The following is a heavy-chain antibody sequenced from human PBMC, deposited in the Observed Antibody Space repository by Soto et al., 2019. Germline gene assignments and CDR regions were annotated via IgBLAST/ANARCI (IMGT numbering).Heavy chain of an antibody. Sequence: GGSLRLSCAASGFTFSSYGMHGFRQAPGKGLGWVAVILYDGTKKYYADSMKGRFTISRDNSKNTLYLQMNSLRAEDTAVYYCAKDRGALRWSEEHYYFDYWGQGTLVTVSS. D-gene: IGHD4-17*01. J-gene: IGHJ4*02. CDR1: GFTFSSYG. CDR2: ILYDGTKK. V-gene: IGHV3-30*18. CDR3: AKDRGALRWSEEHYYFDY.